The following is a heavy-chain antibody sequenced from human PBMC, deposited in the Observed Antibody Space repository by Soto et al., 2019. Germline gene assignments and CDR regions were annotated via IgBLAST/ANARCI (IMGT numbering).Heavy chain of an antibody. CDR2: IYYSGST. D-gene: IGHD2-2*01. CDR3: ARGFGGSNDIVVVPAAPDAFDI. CDR1: GGSISSYY. V-gene: IGHV4-59*01. J-gene: IGHJ3*02. Sequence: SETLSLTCTVSGGSISSYYWSWIRQPPGKGLEWIGYIYYSGSTNYNPSLKSRVTISVDTSKNQFSLKLSSVTAADTAVYYCARGFGGSNDIVVVPAAPDAFDIWGQGKMVTVSS.